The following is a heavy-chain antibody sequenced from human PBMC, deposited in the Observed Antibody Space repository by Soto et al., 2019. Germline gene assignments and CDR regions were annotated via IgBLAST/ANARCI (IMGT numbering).Heavy chain of an antibody. D-gene: IGHD3-16*02. V-gene: IGHV4-30-4*01. CDR1: GDSISGCSYY. CDR2: IFYSGST. CDR3: ARVSGVIDY. J-gene: IGHJ4*02. Sequence: QVQLQESGTGLVKPSQTLSLTGAVSGDSISGCSYYWSWIRQPPGNGLEWIGYIFYSGSTYYKPSLKSRVIISVDTSKNQFSLKLSSVTDADTAVYYCARVSGVIDYWGQGTLVTVSS.